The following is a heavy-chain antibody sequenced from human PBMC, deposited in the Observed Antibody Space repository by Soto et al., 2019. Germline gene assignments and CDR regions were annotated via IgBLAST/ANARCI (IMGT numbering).Heavy chain of an antibody. CDR1: GFTFRDYY. D-gene: IGHD3-16*01. CDR3: ARDDAYYVYIWGSHAAFDL. J-gene: IGHJ3*01. V-gene: IGHV3-11*01. Sequence: QVQLVESGGGLVKPGGSLRLSCAASGFTFRDYYMSWIRQAPGKGLEWVSYISSSGSTIYYADSVKGRFTISRDDAKNSLSLQRNSLRAEYTAVYYCARDDAYYVYIWGSHAAFDLWGQGTIVTVSS. CDR2: ISSSGSTI.